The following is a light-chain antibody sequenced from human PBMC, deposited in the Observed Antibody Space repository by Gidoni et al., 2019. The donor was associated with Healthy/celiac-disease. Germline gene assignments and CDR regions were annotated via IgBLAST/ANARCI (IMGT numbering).Light chain of an antibody. CDR1: QSVSSY. J-gene: IGKJ4*01. CDR3: QQRSNWPPSRT. V-gene: IGKV3-11*01. Sequence: EIVLTQSPATLSLSPGERATLSCRASQSVSSYLAWYQQKPGQAPRLLIYDASNRATGIPARFSGSVSGTDFTLTISSLEPEDFAVYYCQQRSNWPPSRTFGGGTKVEIK. CDR2: DAS.